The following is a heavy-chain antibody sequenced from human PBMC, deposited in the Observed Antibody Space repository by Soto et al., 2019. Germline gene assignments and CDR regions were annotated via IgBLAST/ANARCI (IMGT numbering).Heavy chain of an antibody. CDR3: ARSSASGLDD. CDR1: GYTFTSYW. Sequence: ESLRISCKAAGYTFTSYWITLVRQMPGKGLEWMGTIDPSDSYTNYSPSFQGHVTISADKSISTAFVQWSSLKASDTAMYYCARSSASGLDDWGRGTLVTVSS. CDR2: IDPSDSYT. D-gene: IGHD3-10*01. J-gene: IGHJ4*02. V-gene: IGHV5-10-1*01.